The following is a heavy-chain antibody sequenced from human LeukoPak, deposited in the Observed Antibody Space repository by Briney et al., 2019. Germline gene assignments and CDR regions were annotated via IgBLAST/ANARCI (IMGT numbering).Heavy chain of an antibody. CDR1: GGSISSGGYY. J-gene: IGHJ5*02. V-gene: IGHV4-31*03. D-gene: IGHD2-2*02. Sequence: PSQTLSLTCTVSGGSISSGGYYWSWIRQHPGKGLEWIGYIYYSGSTHYNPSLKSRVTISVDTSKNQFSLKLSSVTAADTAVYYCARSKYCSSTSCYTYNWFDPWGQGTLVTVSS. CDR3: ARSKYCSSTSCYTYNWFDP. CDR2: IYYSGST.